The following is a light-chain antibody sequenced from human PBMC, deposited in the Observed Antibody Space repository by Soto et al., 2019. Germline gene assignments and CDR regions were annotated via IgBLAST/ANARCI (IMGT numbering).Light chain of an antibody. CDR1: QSISSW. Sequence: DIQMTQSPSTLSASVGDRVTITCRASQSISSWLAWYQQRPGKAPKLLIYDASSLQSGVPSRFSGSGSGTEFTLTISSLQSEDFAVYYCQQYGSSGTFGQVTKADI. CDR2: DAS. V-gene: IGKV1-5*01. CDR3: QQYGSSGT. J-gene: IGKJ1*01.